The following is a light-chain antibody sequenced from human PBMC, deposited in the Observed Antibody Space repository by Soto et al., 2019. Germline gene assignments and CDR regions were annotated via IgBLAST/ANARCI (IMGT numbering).Light chain of an antibody. CDR1: SSDVGNYNF. CDR2: DVS. Sequence: QSALTQPASVSGSPGQSITISCTGTSSDVGNYNFVSWYQQHPGKAPKLMIYDVSNRPSGVSNRFSGSKSGNTASLTISGLQAEDEADYYCSSYTSSSTPYVFRT. CDR3: SSYTSSSTPYV. V-gene: IGLV2-14*03. J-gene: IGLJ1*01.